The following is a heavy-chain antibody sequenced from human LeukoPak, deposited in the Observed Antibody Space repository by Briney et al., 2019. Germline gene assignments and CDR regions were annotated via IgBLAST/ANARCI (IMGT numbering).Heavy chain of an antibody. J-gene: IGHJ5*02. CDR3: ASQVVGIAVAVSWLDP. D-gene: IGHD6-19*01. Sequence: ASVKVSCKASRYTFTGYYMHWVRQAPGQGLEWMGWINPNSGGTNYAQKFQGRVTMTRDTSISTAYMELSRLRSDDTAVYYCASQVVGIAVAVSWLDPWGQGTLVTV. CDR1: RYTFTGYY. CDR2: INPNSGGT. V-gene: IGHV1-2*02.